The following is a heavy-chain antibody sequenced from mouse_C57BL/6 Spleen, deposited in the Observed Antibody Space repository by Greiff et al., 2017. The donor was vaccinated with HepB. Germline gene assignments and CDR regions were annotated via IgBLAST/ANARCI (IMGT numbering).Heavy chain of an antibody. V-gene: IGHV5-4*01. J-gene: IGHJ2*01. CDR3: ARDRELDFDY. CDR2: ISDGGSYT. CDR1: GFTFSSYA. D-gene: IGHD4-1*01. Sequence: EVMLVESGGGLVKPGGSLKLSCAASGFTFSSYAMSWVRQTPEKRLEWVATISDGGSYTYYPDNVKGRFTISRDNAKNNLYLQMSHLKSEDTAMYYCARDRELDFDYWGQGTTLTVSS.